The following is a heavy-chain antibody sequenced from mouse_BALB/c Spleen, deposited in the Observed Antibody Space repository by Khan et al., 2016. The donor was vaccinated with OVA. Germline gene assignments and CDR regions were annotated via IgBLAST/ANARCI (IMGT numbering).Heavy chain of an antibody. D-gene: IGHD1-3*01. CDR1: GFTFSAYG. CDR2: INSDGYYT. Sequence: EVQLVESGGDLVRPGGSLKLSCAASGFTFSAYGMSWVRQSPDKRLEWVATINSDGYYTYYTDSLKGRFIISRDNAKNTLYLQMRSLKSKDTAMYYCSIHLSGSFAYWGQGTLVTVSA. V-gene: IGHV5-6*01. CDR3: SIHLSGSFAY. J-gene: IGHJ3*01.